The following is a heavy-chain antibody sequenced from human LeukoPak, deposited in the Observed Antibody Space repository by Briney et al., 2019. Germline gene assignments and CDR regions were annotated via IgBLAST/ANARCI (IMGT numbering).Heavy chain of an antibody. Sequence: GESLRLSCAASGFTFSGYAMSWVRQAPGKGLEWVSAISGRGGTTYYADSVKGRFTISGDNSKNALYLQMNSLRAEDTALYYCAKDYSSGWYGDYFDYWGQGTLVTVSS. V-gene: IGHV3-23*01. CDR1: GFTFSGYA. J-gene: IGHJ4*02. D-gene: IGHD6-19*01. CDR2: ISGRGGTT. CDR3: AKDYSSGWYGDYFDY.